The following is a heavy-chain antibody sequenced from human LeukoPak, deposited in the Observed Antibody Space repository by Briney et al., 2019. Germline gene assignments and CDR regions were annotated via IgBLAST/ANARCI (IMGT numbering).Heavy chain of an antibody. J-gene: IGHJ4*02. V-gene: IGHV4-31*03. CDR3: ARGSSGMIFDY. CDR2: IYYSGST. Sequence: PSQTLSLTCPVSGGSISSGGYYWSWIRQHPGKGLEWIGYIYYSGSTYYNPSLKSRVTISVDTSKDQFSLKLSSVTAADTAVYYCARGSSGMIFDYWGQGTLVTVSS. D-gene: IGHD3-22*01. CDR1: GGSISSGGYY.